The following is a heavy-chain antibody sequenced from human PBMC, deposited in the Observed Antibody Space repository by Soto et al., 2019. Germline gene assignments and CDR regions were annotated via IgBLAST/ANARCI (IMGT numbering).Heavy chain of an antibody. V-gene: IGHV3-11*05. Sequence: QVQLVESGGGLVKPGGSLRLSCAASGFTFSDYYMSWIRQAPGKGLEWVSYISSSSSYTNYADSVKGRFTISRDNAKNALYVQMNSLRAEDAAVFYCARGGHRDRFDPWGQGTLGTVS. CDR3: ARGGHRDRFDP. CDR1: GFTFSDYY. J-gene: IGHJ5*02. CDR2: ISSSSSYT. D-gene: IGHD3-16*01.